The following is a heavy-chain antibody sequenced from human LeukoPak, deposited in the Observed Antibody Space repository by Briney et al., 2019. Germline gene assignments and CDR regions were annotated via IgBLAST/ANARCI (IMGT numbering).Heavy chain of an antibody. CDR3: ASSRN. CDR1: GLTVSNNY. J-gene: IGHJ4*02. CDR2: IYSGGST. V-gene: IGHV3-53*01. Sequence: PGGSLRLSCAVSGLTVSNNYMSWVRQAPGKGLEWVSVIYSGGSTYYADSVKGRFTISRDNAKNSLYLQMNSLKDEDTSVYYCASSRNWGQGTLVTVSS.